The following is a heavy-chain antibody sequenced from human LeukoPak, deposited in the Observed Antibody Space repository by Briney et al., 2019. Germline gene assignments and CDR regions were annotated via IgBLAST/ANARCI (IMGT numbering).Heavy chain of an antibody. J-gene: IGHJ4*02. Sequence: HPGGSLRLSCAASGFTFSSYAMNWVRQAPGKGLEWVSFISFSTTTIYYADSVKGRFTISRDNSKNTLYLQMNSLRAEDTAVYYCAKDARWLVPSLWGQGTLVTVSS. D-gene: IGHD6-19*01. V-gene: IGHV3-48*01. CDR2: ISFSTTTI. CDR1: GFTFSSYA. CDR3: AKDARWLVPSL.